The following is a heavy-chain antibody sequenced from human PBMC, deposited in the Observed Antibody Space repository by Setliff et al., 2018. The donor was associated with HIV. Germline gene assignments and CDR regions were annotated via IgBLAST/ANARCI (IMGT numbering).Heavy chain of an antibody. V-gene: IGHV1-69*01. CDR3: AKGGYYDSTGYYYYYLYYLDE. D-gene: IGHD3-22*01. J-gene: IGHJ6*03. CDR2: VIPIFGTA. CDR1: GDTFNSYA. Sequence: VSCKASGDTFNSYAISWVRQAPGQGLEWMGGVIPIFGTANYAQKFQGRVTITADESTSTAYMELSSLRSEDTAVYYCAKGGYYDSTGYYYYYLYYLDEWGKGTTVTVSS.